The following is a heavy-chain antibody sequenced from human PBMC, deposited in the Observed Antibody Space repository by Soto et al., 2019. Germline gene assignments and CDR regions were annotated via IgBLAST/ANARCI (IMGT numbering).Heavy chain of an antibody. Sequence: PVGSLRFSCAASGFTFSTYWMTWLRPAPGKGPEWVANIKRDGSETYYVDSVKGRFTISRDNANNLLFLQMNNLRAEDTAVYFCASRPSAAPYLGVFDYWGPGTPVTV. CDR1: GFTFSTYW. D-gene: IGHD3-10*01. CDR3: ASRPSAAPYLGVFDY. V-gene: IGHV3-7*03. CDR2: IKRDGSET. J-gene: IGHJ4*02.